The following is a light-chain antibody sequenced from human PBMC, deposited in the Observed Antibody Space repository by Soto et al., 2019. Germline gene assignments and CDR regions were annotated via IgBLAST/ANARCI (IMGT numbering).Light chain of an antibody. CDR3: QQYNFWPPLT. CDR2: DAS. J-gene: IGKJ4*01. CDR1: QSVNSN. Sequence: EIVMTQSPATLSVCPGERATLSCRASQSVNSNLAWYRQKPGQAPRLLISDASTRASGVPARFSGSGSGTEFTLTISSLQSEDSGIYYCQQYNFWPPLTFGGGTKVEIK. V-gene: IGKV3-15*01.